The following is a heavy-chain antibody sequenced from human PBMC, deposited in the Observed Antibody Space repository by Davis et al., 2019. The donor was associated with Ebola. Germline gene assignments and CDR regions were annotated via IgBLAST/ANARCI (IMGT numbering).Heavy chain of an antibody. V-gene: IGHV1-69*04. J-gene: IGHJ5*02. CDR3: ARGKWFDP. CDR2: IIPVVDTK. Sequence: SVKVSCKASGYSFTNYGVNWVRQAPGQGLEWMGRIIPVVDTKDYAQKFQGRVTLTADKATNTAYMELSGLRFDDTAVYYCARGKWFDPWGQGTLVSVTS. CDR1: GYSFTNYG.